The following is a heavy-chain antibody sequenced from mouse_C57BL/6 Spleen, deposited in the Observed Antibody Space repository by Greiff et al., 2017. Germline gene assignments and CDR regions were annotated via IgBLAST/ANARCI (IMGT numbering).Heavy chain of an antibody. V-gene: IGHV1-72*01. D-gene: IGHD2-3*01. CDR2: IDPNSGGT. CDR3: SRAPRDGYYGGFAY. CDR1: GYTFTSYW. J-gene: IGHJ3*01. Sequence: QVQLQQPGAELVKPGASVKLSCKASGYTFTSYWMHWVKQRPGRGLEWIGRIDPNSGGTKYNEKFKSKATLTVDKSSSPSDMQLSSLTSEDSAVYDCSRAPRDGYYGGFAYWGQGTLVTVSA.